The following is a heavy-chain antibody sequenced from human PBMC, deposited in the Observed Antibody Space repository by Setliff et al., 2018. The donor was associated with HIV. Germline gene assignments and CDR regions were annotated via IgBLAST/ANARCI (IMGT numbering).Heavy chain of an antibody. CDR1: AGSIRSSTYY. J-gene: IGHJ4*02. Sequence: KPSETLSLTCTVSAGSIRSSTYYWAWIRQPPGKGLEWIGTIYYSGSTYYNPSLKSRVTISVDTSKNQFSLRLTSVTAADTAVYYCARHSRAGDIDYWGRGTLVTVSS. CDR2: IYYSGST. V-gene: IGHV4-39*01. D-gene: IGHD3-16*01. CDR3: ARHSRAGDIDY.